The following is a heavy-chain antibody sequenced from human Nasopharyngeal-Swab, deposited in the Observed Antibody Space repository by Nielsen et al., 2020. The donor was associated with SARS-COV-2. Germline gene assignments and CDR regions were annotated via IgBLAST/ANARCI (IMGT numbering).Heavy chain of an antibody. CDR3: AALPGYSGYEGIDP. CDR2: ISSSSSYI. J-gene: IGHJ5*02. CDR1: GFTFSSYS. D-gene: IGHD5-12*01. Sequence: GGSLRLSCAASGFTFSSYSMNWVRQAPGKGLEWFSSISSSSSYIYYADSVKGRFTISRDNAKNSLYLQMNSLRAEDTALYYCAALPGYSGYEGIDPWGQGTLVTVSS. V-gene: IGHV3-21*04.